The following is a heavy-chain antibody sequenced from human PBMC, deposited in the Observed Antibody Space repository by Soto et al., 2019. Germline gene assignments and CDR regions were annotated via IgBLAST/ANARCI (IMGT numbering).Heavy chain of an antibody. CDR3: ARAYSGYDRYFDY. D-gene: IGHD5-12*01. CDR1: GYTFTSYA. CDR2: INPGFGKA. V-gene: IGHV1-3*01. J-gene: IGHJ4*02. Sequence: ASVKVSCKASGYTFTSYAMHWVRQAPGQRLEWMGGINPGFGKANYAQKFQGRVTITADKSTSTAYMELSSLRSEDTAVYYCARAYSGYDRYFDYWGQGTLVTVSS.